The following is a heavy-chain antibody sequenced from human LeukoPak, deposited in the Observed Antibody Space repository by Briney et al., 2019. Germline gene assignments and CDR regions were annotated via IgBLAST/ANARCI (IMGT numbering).Heavy chain of an antibody. V-gene: IGHV3-30*04. CDR1: GSTFSSYA. CDR2: ISYDGSNK. D-gene: IGHD6-19*01. Sequence: PGGSLRLSCAASGSTFSSYAMHWVRQAPGKGLEWVAVISYDGSNKYYADSVKGRFTISRDNSKNTLYLQMNSLRAEDTAVYYCASTGYSSGWPFDYWGQGTLVTVSS. J-gene: IGHJ4*02. CDR3: ASTGYSSGWPFDY.